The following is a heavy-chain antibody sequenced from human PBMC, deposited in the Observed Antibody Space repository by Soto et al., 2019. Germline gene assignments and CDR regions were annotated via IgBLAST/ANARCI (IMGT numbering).Heavy chain of an antibody. CDR3: ARDLDAYHSTGY. Sequence: GXSVKVSWKACGYGFTSRAIRWVHHSPGQRLEWMGWINPGNGKTKYSQGFQGRVTITRDTSASTAYMELSRLRSEDTAVYFCARDLDAYHSTGYWGQGTLVTVSS. D-gene: IGHD2-2*01. J-gene: IGHJ4*02. CDR1: GYGFTSRA. V-gene: IGHV1-3*01. CDR2: INPGNGKT.